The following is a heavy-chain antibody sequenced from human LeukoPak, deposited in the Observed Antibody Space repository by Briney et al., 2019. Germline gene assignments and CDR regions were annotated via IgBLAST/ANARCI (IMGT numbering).Heavy chain of an antibody. Sequence: GGSLRLSCAASGFTVSSNYMSWVRQAPGKGLEWVSVIYSGGSTYYADSVKGRFTISRDNSKNTLYLQMNSLRAEDTAVYYCAKDGRSSSSWYYFDYWGQGTLVTVSS. J-gene: IGHJ4*02. V-gene: IGHV3-53*05. CDR2: IYSGGST. CDR3: AKDGRSSSSWYYFDY. D-gene: IGHD6-13*01. CDR1: GFTVSSNY.